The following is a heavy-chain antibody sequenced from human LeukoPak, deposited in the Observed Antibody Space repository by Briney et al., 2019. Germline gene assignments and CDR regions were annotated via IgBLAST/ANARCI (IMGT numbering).Heavy chain of an antibody. V-gene: IGHV4-34*01. J-gene: IGHJ6*02. D-gene: IGHD3-10*01. CDR2: INHSGNT. CDR1: GGSLIGHY. CDR3: ARGGIMVRQSINFLFFYGMDV. Sequence: SETLSLTCDVSGGSLIGHYWSWIRQPPGKGLEWIGEINHSGNTNYNPSLKNRVTISVDTSKNQSSLRLSAVTAADTAVYHCARGGIMVRQSINFLFFYGMDVWGHGTTVTVSS.